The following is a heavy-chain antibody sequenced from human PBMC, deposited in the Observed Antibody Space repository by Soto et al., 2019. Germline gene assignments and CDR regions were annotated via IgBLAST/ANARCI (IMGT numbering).Heavy chain of an antibody. J-gene: IGHJ6*02. CDR2: INPNSGGT. D-gene: IGHD6-6*01. V-gene: IGHV1-2*02. Sequence: QVQLVQSGAEVKKPGASVKVSCKASGYTFTGYYMHWVRQAPGQGLEWMGWINPNSGGTNYAQKFQGRVTMTRDTSISTAYMELGRLRSDDTAVYYCAREGYSSSSGYYYYGMDVWGQGTTVTVSS. CDR3: AREGYSSSSGYYYYGMDV. CDR1: GYTFTGYY.